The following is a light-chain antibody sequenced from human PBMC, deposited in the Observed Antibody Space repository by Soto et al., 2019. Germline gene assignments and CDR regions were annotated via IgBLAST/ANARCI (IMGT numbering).Light chain of an antibody. CDR3: QQRSNWPT. J-gene: IGKJ3*01. CDR2: DAS. CDR1: QSVRGS. V-gene: IGKV3-11*01. Sequence: EIVLTQSPATLSLSPGERATLSCRASQSVRGSLAWYQQKPGQAPRLLIYDASNRATGIPVRFSGGGSGTDFTLTISSLEPEDFAVYYCQQRSNWPTFGPGTKVDIK.